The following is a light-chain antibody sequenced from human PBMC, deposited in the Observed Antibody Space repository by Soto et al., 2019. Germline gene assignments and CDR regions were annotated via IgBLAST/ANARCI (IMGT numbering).Light chain of an antibody. CDR2: GAS. CDR3: QQYGSSPC. Sequence: EIVLTQSPGTLSLSPGERATLSCRASQSVSSSYLAWYQQKPGQAPRLLIYGASSRATGIPDRFSGSGSGTDFTLTISRLEPDDFAVYYCQQYGSSPCFGPGTKVDIK. CDR1: QSVSSSY. J-gene: IGKJ3*01. V-gene: IGKV3-20*01.